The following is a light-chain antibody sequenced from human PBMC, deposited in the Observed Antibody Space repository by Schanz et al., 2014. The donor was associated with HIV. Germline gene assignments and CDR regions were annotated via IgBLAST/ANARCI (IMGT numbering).Light chain of an antibody. Sequence: DIQMTQSPSTLSASVGDRVTITCRASQSIGSWLAWYQQRPGKAPKLLIYQASSLESGVPSRFSGSGSGTDFTLTISTLQPEDFATYYCQQSYTSPYTFGQGTKLEIK. V-gene: IGKV1-5*03. CDR2: QAS. J-gene: IGKJ2*01. CDR1: QSIGSW. CDR3: QQSYTSPYT.